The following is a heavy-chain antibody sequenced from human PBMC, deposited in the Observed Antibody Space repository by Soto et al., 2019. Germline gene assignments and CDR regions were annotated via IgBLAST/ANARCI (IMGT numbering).Heavy chain of an antibody. CDR3: ARSPGITPLVVQAAIRGDYFYGMDV. D-gene: IGHD2-2*02. CDR2: IIPIFGTA. J-gene: IGHJ6*02. CDR1: GGTFSSYA. V-gene: IGHV1-69*06. Sequence: QVQLVQSGAEVKKPGSSVKVSCKASGGTFSSYAISWVRQAPGQGREWMGGIIPIFGTANYAQRFQGRVTITADKSTSTAYMELSSLRSEDTAVYYCARSPGITPLVVQAAIRGDYFYGMDVWGQGTTVTVSS.